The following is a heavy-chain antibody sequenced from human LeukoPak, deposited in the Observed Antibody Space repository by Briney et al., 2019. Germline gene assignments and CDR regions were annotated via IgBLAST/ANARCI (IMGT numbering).Heavy chain of an antibody. CDR2: FDPEDGET. D-gene: IGHD3-22*01. V-gene: IGHV1-24*01. Sequence: GALVKVSCKVSGYTLTELSMHWVRQAPGKGLEWMGGFDPEDGETIYAQKFQGRVTMTEDTSTDTAYMELSSLRSGDTAVYYCATLDSSGYYFDYWGQGTLVTVSS. CDR1: GYTLTELS. J-gene: IGHJ4*02. CDR3: ATLDSSGYYFDY.